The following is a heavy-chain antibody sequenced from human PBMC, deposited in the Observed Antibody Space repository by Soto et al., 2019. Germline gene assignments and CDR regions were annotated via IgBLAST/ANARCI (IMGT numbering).Heavy chain of an antibody. CDR3: AKHPSFGLATNWFDP. V-gene: IGHV3-23*01. Sequence: GGSLRLSCAASGFTFSNYAMSWVRQAPGKGLEWVSAISGSSGSTYYADSVKGRFTISRDNSKNTLYLQMNSLRAEDTALYYCAKHPSFGLATNWFDPWGQGTLVTVSS. D-gene: IGHD3-3*01. CDR2: ISGSSGST. J-gene: IGHJ5*01. CDR1: GFTFSNYA.